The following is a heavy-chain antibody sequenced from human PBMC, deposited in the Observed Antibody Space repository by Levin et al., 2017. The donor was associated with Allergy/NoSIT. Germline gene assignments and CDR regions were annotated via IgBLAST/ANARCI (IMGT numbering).Heavy chain of an antibody. Sequence: GGSLRLSCAASGFTFSDYYMSWIRQAPGKGLEWVSYISSSGSTIYYADLVKGRFTISRDNAKNSLYLQMNSLRAEDTDVYYCARGRGYGGPLDAFDIWGQGTMVTVSS. V-gene: IGHV3-11*01. J-gene: IGHJ3*02. D-gene: IGHD4-23*01. CDR2: ISSSGSTI. CDR3: ARGRGYGGPLDAFDI. CDR1: GFTFSDYY.